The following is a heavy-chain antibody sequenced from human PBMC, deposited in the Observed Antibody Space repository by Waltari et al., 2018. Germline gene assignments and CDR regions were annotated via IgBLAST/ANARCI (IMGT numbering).Heavy chain of an antibody. Sequence: EVQLLESGGDLVQPGGSLKLSCAASGFTFHSYAMTWVRPAPGKGVEWFAAITSSSRSTYYADSVKGRFTISRDNSKNTAYLQMNSLRAGDTAIYYCAKGTAAFYYGMDVWGQGTTVTVSS. CDR3: AKGTAAFYYGMDV. CDR1: GFTFHSYA. D-gene: IGHD3-16*01. J-gene: IGHJ6*02. V-gene: IGHV3-23*01. CDR2: ITSSSRST.